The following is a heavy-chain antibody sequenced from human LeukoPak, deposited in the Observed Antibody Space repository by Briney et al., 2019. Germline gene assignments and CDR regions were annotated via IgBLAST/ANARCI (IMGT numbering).Heavy chain of an antibody. Sequence: SETLSLTCTVSSGSISSGSYFWGWIRQPPGRGLEWIGGVFYSGSTYYNPSLKSRVTISVNTSKNQFSLKLSSVTAADTAVYYCARRAGGKVDYWGQGTLVTVSS. D-gene: IGHD3-16*01. CDR2: VFYSGST. CDR1: SGSISSGSYF. CDR3: ARRAGGKVDY. J-gene: IGHJ4*02. V-gene: IGHV4-39*01.